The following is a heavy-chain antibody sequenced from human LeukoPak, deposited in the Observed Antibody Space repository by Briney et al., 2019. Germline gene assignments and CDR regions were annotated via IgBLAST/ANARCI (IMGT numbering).Heavy chain of an antibody. V-gene: IGHV3-21*01. J-gene: IGHJ4*02. CDR3: ARGLSYYYDSSGRIFDY. D-gene: IGHD3-22*01. Sequence: GGSLRPSCAASGFTFSSYSMNWVRQAPGKGLEWVSSISSSSSYIYYADSVKGRFTISRDNAKNSLYLQMNSLRAEDTAVYYCARGLSYYYDSSGRIFDYWGQGTLVTVSS. CDR1: GFTFSSYS. CDR2: ISSSSSYI.